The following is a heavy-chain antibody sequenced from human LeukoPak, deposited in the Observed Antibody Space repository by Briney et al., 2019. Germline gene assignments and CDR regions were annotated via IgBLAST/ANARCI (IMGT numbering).Heavy chain of an antibody. D-gene: IGHD4-17*01. CDR3: ARAGTVTTLFDY. J-gene: IGHJ4*02. CDR2: IYYSGST. V-gene: IGHV4-59*01. Sequence: SETLSLTCTVSGGSISSYYWSWIRQPPGKGLEWIGYIYYSGSTNYNPSLKSRVTISVDTSKNQFSLKLSSVTAADTAVYYCARAGTVTTLFDYWGQGTLGTVSS. CDR1: GGSISSYY.